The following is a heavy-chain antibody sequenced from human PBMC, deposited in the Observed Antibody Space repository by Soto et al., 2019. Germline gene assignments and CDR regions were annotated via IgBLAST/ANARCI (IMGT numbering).Heavy chain of an antibody. V-gene: IGHV4-4*02. CDR3: ARGGIVVVTELDY. Sequence: QVQLQESGPGLVKPSGTLSLTCAVSGGSISSSNWWSWVRQPPGKGLEWIGEIYHSGSTNYNPSLKNRVTISVDKSKNQFPLKLSSVTAADTAVYYCARGGIVVVTELDYWGQGTLVTVSS. D-gene: IGHD2-21*02. J-gene: IGHJ4*02. CDR2: IYHSGST. CDR1: GGSISSSNW.